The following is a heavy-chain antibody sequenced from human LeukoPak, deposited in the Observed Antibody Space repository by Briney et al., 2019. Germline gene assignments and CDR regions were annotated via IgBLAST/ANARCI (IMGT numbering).Heavy chain of an antibody. J-gene: IGHJ5*02. CDR3: ARGWGYCSGGSCYRTPFDP. CDR2: INHSGST. D-gene: IGHD2-15*01. CDR1: GGSISSGGYY. Sequence: SETLSLTCAVSGGSISSGGYYWSWIRQPPGKGLEWIGEINHSGSTNYNPSLKSRVTISVDTSKNQFSLKLSSVTAADTAVYYCARGWGYCSGGSCYRTPFDPWGQGTLVTVSS. V-gene: IGHV4-34*01.